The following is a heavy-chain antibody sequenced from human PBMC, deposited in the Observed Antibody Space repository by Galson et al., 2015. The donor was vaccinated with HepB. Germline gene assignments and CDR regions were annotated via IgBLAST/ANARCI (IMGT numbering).Heavy chain of an antibody. Sequence: SVKVSCKASGLSFTGHYMHWVRQAPGQGLEWMGIINPSGDSTTYTQKFQGRVAMTRDTSISTAYMELSRLRSDDTAVYFCLVLGQGEAAIPLGWGRGTLVTVSS. V-gene: IGHV1-46*01. CDR3: LVLGQGEAAIPLG. D-gene: IGHD2-2*02. CDR1: GLSFTGHY. J-gene: IGHJ4*02. CDR2: INPSGDST.